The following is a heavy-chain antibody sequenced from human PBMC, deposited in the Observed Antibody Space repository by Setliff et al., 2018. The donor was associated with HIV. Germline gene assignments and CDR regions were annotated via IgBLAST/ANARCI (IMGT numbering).Heavy chain of an antibody. Sequence: RASVKVSCKASGYTFTSYDIHWLRQATGQGLEWMGWMNPNSGNTGCAQKFQGRVTITRKTSISTAFMELSSLRSEDTAVYYCARGYSGYDSYYFDYWGQGTLVTVSS. D-gene: IGHD5-12*01. CDR2: MNPNSGNT. CDR3: ARGYSGYDSYYFDY. J-gene: IGHJ4*02. V-gene: IGHV1-8*03. CDR1: GYTFTSYD.